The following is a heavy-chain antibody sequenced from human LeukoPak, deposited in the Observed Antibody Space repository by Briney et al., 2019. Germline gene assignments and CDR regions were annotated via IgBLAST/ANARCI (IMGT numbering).Heavy chain of an antibody. CDR2: INPNSGDT. CDR1: GYTFSNFG. D-gene: IGHD6-13*01. J-gene: IGHJ4*02. V-gene: IGHV1-2*02. Sequence: GASVKVSCKTSGYTFSNFGINWVRQAPGQGLEWMGWINPNSGDTTYAQKFQGRVTMTKDTSITTAYMELSRLRSDDTAVYYCARCGSTWCLYWGQGTLVTVSS. CDR3: ARCGSTWCLY.